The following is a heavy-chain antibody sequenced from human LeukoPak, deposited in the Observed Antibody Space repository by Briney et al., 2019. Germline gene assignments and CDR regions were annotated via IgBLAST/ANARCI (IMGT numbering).Heavy chain of an antibody. Sequence: GGSLRLSCAVSGFTFSNEAMGWVRQLRGGGLEWVSTISPGGGTTYYAESMKGRFTISRDNSKSTLYLEMNSLRVEDTAVYYCTKVRSGSSNWALRVFDHWGQGALVTVSS. CDR3: TKVRSGSSNWALRVFDH. CDR1: GFTFSNEA. D-gene: IGHD4-11*01. V-gene: IGHV3-23*01. CDR2: ISPGGGTT. J-gene: IGHJ4*02.